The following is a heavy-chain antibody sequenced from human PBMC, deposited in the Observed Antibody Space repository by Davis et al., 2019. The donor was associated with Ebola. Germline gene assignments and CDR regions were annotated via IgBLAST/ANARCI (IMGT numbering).Heavy chain of an antibody. CDR3: AKADYGDSAGYFDY. J-gene: IGHJ4*02. CDR2: ISGGGTNT. Sequence: GESLKISCAASGFTFSSYAMSWVRQAPGKGLEWVSAISGGGTNTYYADSVRGRFTISRDNSKNTLYLQMNSLRAEDTAVYYCAKADYGDSAGYFDYWGQGTLVTVSS. V-gene: IGHV3-23*01. CDR1: GFTFSSYA. D-gene: IGHD4-17*01.